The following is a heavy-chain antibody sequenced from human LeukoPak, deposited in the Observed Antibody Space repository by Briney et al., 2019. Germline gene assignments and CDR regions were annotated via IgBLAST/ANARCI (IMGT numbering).Heavy chain of an antibody. CDR2: IIPIFGTT. CDR1: GGTFSRYA. V-gene: IGHV1-69*05. D-gene: IGHD5-18*01. CDR3: ARRIQLWKRDYYYYYYMDV. J-gene: IGHJ6*03. Sequence: SVKVSCKASGGTFSRYAISWVRQAPGQGLEWMGGIIPIFGTTNYAEKFQGRVTITTDESTSTVYMELSSLRSEDTAVYYCARRIQLWKRDYYYYYYMDVWGKGTTVTVSS.